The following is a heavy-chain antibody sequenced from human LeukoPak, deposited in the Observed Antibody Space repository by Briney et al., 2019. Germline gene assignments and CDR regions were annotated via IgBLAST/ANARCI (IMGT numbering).Heavy chain of an antibody. D-gene: IGHD2-15*01. CDR3: AKERDSSGYFDY. J-gene: IGHJ4*02. Sequence: PGGSLRLSCAASGFTFSSYAMTWVRQAPGKGLEWVSGLSGSGGSTYYADSVKGRFTVSRDNSKNTLYLQMNGLRAEDTAGYYCAKERDSSGYFDYWGQGTLVTVSS. CDR1: GFTFSSYA. V-gene: IGHV3-23*01. CDR2: LSGSGGST.